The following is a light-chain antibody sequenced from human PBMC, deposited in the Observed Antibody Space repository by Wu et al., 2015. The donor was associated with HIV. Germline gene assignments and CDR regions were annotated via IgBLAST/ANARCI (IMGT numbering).Light chain of an antibody. CDR2: GAS. CDR1: QSISRS. V-gene: IGKV3-20*01. J-gene: IGKJ2*01. CDR3: QQYNSWPPYT. Sequence: ELVLTQSPGTLSLSPGERATLSCRTSQSISRSLAWYQQKPGQAPRLLIYGASIRATDIPDRFSGSGSGTDFTLIISRLETEDSAVYYCQQYNSWPPYTFGQGTNLEIK.